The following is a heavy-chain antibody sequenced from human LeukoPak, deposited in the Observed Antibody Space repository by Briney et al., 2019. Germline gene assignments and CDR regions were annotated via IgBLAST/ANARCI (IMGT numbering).Heavy chain of an antibody. CDR2: ISSSGTYI. CDR1: GFSVTSNH. V-gene: IGHV3-21*05. Sequence: GGSLRLSCAASGFSVTSNHMNWVRQAPGKGLEWVSYISSSGTYINSADSVKGRFTISRDYPKNSLYLQMSSLRAEDTAVYYCARQGGDILTGYLDYWGQGTLITVSS. CDR3: ARQGGDILTGYLDY. J-gene: IGHJ4*02. D-gene: IGHD3-9*01.